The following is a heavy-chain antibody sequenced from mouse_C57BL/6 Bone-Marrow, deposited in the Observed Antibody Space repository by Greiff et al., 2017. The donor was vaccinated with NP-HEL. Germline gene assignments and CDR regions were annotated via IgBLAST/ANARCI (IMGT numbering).Heavy chain of an antibody. CDR2: INPNNGGT. CDR3: ARYWYYAMDY. CDR1: GYTFTDYY. Sequence: EVQLQQSGPELVKPGASVKISCKASGYTFTDYYMNWVKQSHGKSLEWIGDINPNNGGTSYNQKFKGKATLTVDKSSSTAYMELRSLTSEDSAVYYCARYWYYAMDYWGQGTSVTVSS. J-gene: IGHJ4*01. D-gene: IGHD4-1*01. V-gene: IGHV1-26*01.